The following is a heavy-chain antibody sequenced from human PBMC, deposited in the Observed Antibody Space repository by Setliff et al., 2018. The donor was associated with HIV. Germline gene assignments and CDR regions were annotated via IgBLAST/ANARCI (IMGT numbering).Heavy chain of an antibody. D-gene: IGHD6-13*01. V-gene: IGHV4-61*09. CDR1: GDFISSGSYY. J-gene: IGHJ4*02. CDR3: ASDRFYSSSWGVVRFYVDC. CDR2: IYTSGST. Sequence: SETLSLTCIVSGDFISSGSYYWTWIRQPAGKGLEWIGHIYTSGSTNYNPSLKSRVTISKDTSKNQFSLKLGSVTAADTAVHYCASDRFYSSSWGVVRFYVDCWGQGTLVTVSS.